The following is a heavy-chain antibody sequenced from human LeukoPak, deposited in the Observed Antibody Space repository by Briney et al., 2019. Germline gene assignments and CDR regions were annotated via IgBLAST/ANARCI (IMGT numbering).Heavy chain of an antibody. Sequence: GGSLRLSCAASGFTVSSNYMSWVRQAPGKGLEWVSVIYSGGSTYYADSVKGRFTISRDNSKNTLYLQMNSLRAEDTAVYYCARDNDFWSGTRFDYWGQGTLVTVSS. D-gene: IGHD3-3*01. CDR2: IYSGGST. V-gene: IGHV3-53*05. J-gene: IGHJ4*02. CDR3: ARDNDFWSGTRFDY. CDR1: GFTVSSNY.